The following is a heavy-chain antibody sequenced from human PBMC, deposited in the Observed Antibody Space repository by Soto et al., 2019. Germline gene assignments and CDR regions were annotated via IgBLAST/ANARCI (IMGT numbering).Heavy chain of an antibody. J-gene: IGHJ3*02. CDR2: IVTACDT. V-gene: IGHV3-13*01. CDR3: ARQLGYCSSTSCLGAFDI. D-gene: IGHD2-2*01. Sequence: EVQLVESGGGLVQPGGSLRLSCAASGFTFSSYDMQWVRQATGKGLEWVSAIVTACDTYYPASVKGRFTISRENAKNSLYLQMNSLTAGDTAVYYCARQLGYCSSTSCLGAFDIWGQGTMVTVSS. CDR1: GFTFSSYD.